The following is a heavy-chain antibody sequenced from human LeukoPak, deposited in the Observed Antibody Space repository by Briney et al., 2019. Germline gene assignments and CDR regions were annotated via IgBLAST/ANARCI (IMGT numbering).Heavy chain of an antibody. V-gene: IGHV4-30-4*01. CDR3: ARVVGSRYYDSSGYLDY. J-gene: IGHJ4*02. CDR2: IYYSGST. D-gene: IGHD3-22*01. Sequence: PSETLSLTCTVSGGSISSGDYYWSWIRQPPGKGLEWIVYIYYSGSTYYNPSLKSRVTISVDTSKNQFSLKLSSVTAADTAVYYCARVVGSRYYDSSGYLDYWGQGTLVTVSS. CDR1: GGSISSGDYY.